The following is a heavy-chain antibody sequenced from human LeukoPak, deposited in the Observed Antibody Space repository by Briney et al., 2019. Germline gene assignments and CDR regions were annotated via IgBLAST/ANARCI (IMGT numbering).Heavy chain of an antibody. V-gene: IGHV3-7*05. Sequence: GGSLRLSCAASGFTFSSYWMIWVRQAPGKGLEWVANIQQDGSEKYYVDSVKGRFTISRDNAKNSLYLQMNSLRAEDTAVYYCARDRGAYCGGDCYLGFDYWGRGTLVTVSS. D-gene: IGHD2-21*02. J-gene: IGHJ4*01. CDR3: ARDRGAYCGGDCYLGFDY. CDR1: GFTFSSYW. CDR2: IQQDGSEK.